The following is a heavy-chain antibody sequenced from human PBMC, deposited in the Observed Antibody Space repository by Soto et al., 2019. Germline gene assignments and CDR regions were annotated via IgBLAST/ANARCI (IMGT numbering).Heavy chain of an antibody. CDR3: VRGSSGWYYFDY. CDR1: GYTFTTYY. D-gene: IGHD6-19*01. V-gene: IGHV1-46*01. J-gene: IGHJ4*02. Sequence: QVQLVQSGADVKKPGASVKVSCKASGYTFTTYYLHWVRQAPGQGLEWMGMISPRGGSAKYAQNFQGTVTMSGDTSTTTVYMELSSLSSEDTYVYYCVRGSSGWYYFDYWGQGTPVTLSS. CDR2: ISPRGGSA.